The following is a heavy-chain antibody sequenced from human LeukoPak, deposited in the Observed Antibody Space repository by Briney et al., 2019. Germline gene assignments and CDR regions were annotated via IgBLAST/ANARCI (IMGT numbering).Heavy chain of an antibody. CDR3: ARDLGSYSGNWFDP. Sequence: ASVKVSCKASGYTFTGYYMHWVRQAPGQGLEWMGWINPNSGGTNYAQKFQGRVTMTRDTSISTAYMELSRLRSDDTAVYYCARDLGSYSGNWFDPWGQGTLVTVSS. CDR1: GYTFTGYY. CDR2: INPNSGGT. D-gene: IGHD1-26*01. J-gene: IGHJ5*02. V-gene: IGHV1-2*02.